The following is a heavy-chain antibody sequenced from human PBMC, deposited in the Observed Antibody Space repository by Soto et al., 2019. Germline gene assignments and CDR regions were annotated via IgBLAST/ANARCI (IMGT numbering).Heavy chain of an antibody. Sequence: PGESLKISCTGSGYSFTTYWIGWVRQMPGKGLEWMGIIYPDDSDTRYSPSFQGQVTFSADKSISTAYLQWSSLKASDTAMYYCARQAIGGSSDYYYFMDVWGKGTTVTVSS. D-gene: IGHD3-16*01. CDR1: GYSFTTYW. V-gene: IGHV5-51*01. CDR2: IYPDDSDT. CDR3: ARQAIGGSSDYYYFMDV. J-gene: IGHJ6*03.